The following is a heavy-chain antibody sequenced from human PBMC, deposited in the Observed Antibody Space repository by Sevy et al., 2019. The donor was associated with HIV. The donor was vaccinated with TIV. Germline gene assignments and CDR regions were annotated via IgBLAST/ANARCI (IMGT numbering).Heavy chain of an antibody. V-gene: IGHV3-30*18. CDR1: GFTFSSYG. CDR3: AKDSIVLRFLEWLWGAFDF. CDR2: ISYDGSNK. J-gene: IGHJ3*01. D-gene: IGHD3-3*01. Sequence: GGSLRLSCAASGFTFSSYGMHWVRQAPGKGLEWVAVISYDGSNKYYADSVKGRFTISRDNSKNTLYLQMNSLRAEDTAVYYCAKDSIVLRFLEWLWGAFDFWGQGTMVTVSS.